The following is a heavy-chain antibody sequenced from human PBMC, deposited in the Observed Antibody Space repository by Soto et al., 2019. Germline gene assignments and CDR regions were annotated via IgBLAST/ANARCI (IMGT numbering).Heavy chain of an antibody. D-gene: IGHD3-22*01. V-gene: IGHV1-2*04. J-gene: IGHJ6*02. Sequence: QVQLVQSGAEVKKPGDSVKVSCKASGYTFTGYYMHWVRQAPGQGLEWMGWINPNSGGTNYAQKFQGWVTMTRDTSISTAYMELSRLRSDDTAVYYCASSRPDSSGYYYYYYGMDVWGQGTTVTVSS. CDR1: GYTFTGYY. CDR2: INPNSGGT. CDR3: ASSRPDSSGYYYYYYGMDV.